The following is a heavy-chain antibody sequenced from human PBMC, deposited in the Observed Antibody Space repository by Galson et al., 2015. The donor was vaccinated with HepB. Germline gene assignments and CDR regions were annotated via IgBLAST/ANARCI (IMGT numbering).Heavy chain of an antibody. CDR3: ARAPSPIAVAGTCDY. CDR2: ISAYNGNT. Sequence: SVKVSCKASGYTFTSYGISWVRQAPGQGLEWMGWISAYNGNTNYAQKLQGRVTMTTDTSTSTAYMKLRSLRSDDTAVYYCARAPSPIAVAGTCDYWGQGTLVTVSS. J-gene: IGHJ4*02. V-gene: IGHV1-18*04. CDR1: GYTFTSYG. D-gene: IGHD6-19*01.